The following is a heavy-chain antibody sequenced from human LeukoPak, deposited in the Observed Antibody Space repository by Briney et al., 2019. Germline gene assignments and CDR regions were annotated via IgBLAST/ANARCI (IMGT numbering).Heavy chain of an antibody. CDR1: GGSISSGGYY. CDR2: IYYSGST. Sequence: SQTLSLTCTVSGGSISSGGYYWRWIRQHPGKGLEWIGYIYYSGSTNYNPSLKSRVTISVDTSKNQFSLKLSSVTAADTAVYYCARFIGIAVAGTIDYWGQGTLVTVSS. V-gene: IGHV4-31*03. CDR3: ARFIGIAVAGTIDY. J-gene: IGHJ4*02. D-gene: IGHD6-19*01.